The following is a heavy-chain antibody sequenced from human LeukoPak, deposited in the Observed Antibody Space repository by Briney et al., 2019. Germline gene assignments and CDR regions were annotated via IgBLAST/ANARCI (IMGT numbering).Heavy chain of an antibody. CDR1: GFSLSTTGVG. CDR2: INSNDDK. Sequence: SGPTLVNPTQPLTLTCTFSGFSLSTTGVGGGWIRQPPEKALEWLAFINSNDDKRYTPSLKSRLTITRDTSKNQVVLTMANMDPADTATYYCAHRPSGMAAVSFESWGQGTLVTVSS. V-gene: IGHV2-5*01. CDR3: AHRPSGMAAVSFES. D-gene: IGHD6-13*01. J-gene: IGHJ4*02.